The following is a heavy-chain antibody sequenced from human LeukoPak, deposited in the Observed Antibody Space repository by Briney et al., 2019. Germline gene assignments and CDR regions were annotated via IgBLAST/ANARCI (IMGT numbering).Heavy chain of an antibody. J-gene: IGHJ6*04. CDR3: ARTLNYYYGMDV. V-gene: IGHV1-3*01. Sequence: ASVKVSCKASGYTFTSYAMHWVRQAPGQRLEWMGWINAGNGNTKYSQKFQGRVTITRDTSASIAYMELSSLRSEDTAVYYCARTLNYYYGMDVWGKGTTVTVSS. CDR2: INAGNGNT. CDR1: GYTFTSYA.